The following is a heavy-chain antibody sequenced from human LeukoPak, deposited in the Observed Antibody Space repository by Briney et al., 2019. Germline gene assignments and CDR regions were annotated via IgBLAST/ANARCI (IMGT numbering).Heavy chain of an antibody. CDR1: GFTFSSYS. V-gene: IGHV3-48*04. D-gene: IGHD1-26*01. CDR2: ISSSSSTI. J-gene: IGHJ4*02. Sequence: GGSLRLSCAASGFTFSSYSMNWVHQAPGKGLEWVSFISSSSSTIYYADSVKGRFTISRDNAKNSLYLQMNSLRAEDTAVYYCARDRGGSYSAIDYWGQGTLVTVSS. CDR3: ARDRGGSYSAIDY.